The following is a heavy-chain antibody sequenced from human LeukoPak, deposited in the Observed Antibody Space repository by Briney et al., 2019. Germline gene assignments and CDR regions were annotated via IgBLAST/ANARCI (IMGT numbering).Heavy chain of an antibody. CDR2: ITGSDSRT. D-gene: IGHD6-19*01. Sequence: GGSLRLSCAASGFTFNSYAMSWVPQAPGKGLEWVSAITGSDSRTNYADSVKGRFTISRDNSKNTLYLQMNSLRAEDTAVYYCAKSRGGWYSFDYWGQGTLVTVSS. V-gene: IGHV3-23*01. CDR1: GFTFNSYA. CDR3: AKSRGGWYSFDY. J-gene: IGHJ4*02.